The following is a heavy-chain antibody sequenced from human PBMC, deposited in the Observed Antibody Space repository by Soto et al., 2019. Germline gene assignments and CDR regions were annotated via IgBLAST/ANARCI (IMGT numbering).Heavy chain of an antibody. CDR1: GGSFSGYY. CDR3: ASTAAGTGLSFDI. Sequence: SETLSLTCAVYGGSFSGYYWSWIRQPPGKGLEWIGEINHSGSTNYNPSLKSRVTISVDTSKNQFSLKLSSVTAADTAVYYCASTAAGTGLSFDIWGQGTMVTVSS. J-gene: IGHJ3*02. D-gene: IGHD6-13*01. CDR2: INHSGST. V-gene: IGHV4-34*01.